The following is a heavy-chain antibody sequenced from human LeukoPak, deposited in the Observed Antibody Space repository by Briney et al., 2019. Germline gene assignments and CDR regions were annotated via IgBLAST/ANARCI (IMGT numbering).Heavy chain of an antibody. J-gene: IGHJ4*02. CDR3: AREEAPLVVVPLGY. Sequence: GGSLRLSCAASGFTFSSYGMHWVRQAPGKGLEWVAVIWYDGSNKYYADSVKGRFTISRDNSKNTLYLQMNSLRAEDTAVYYCAREEAPLVVVPLGYWGQGTLVTVSS. V-gene: IGHV3-33*01. CDR2: IWYDGSNK. D-gene: IGHD3-22*01. CDR1: GFTFSSYG.